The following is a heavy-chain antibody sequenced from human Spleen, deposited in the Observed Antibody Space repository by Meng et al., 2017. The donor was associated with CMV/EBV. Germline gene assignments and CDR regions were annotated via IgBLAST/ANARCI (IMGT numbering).Heavy chain of an antibody. J-gene: IGHJ5*02. CDR2: ISSDGSYK. V-gene: IGHV3-30*04. CDR3: ARDSLSAATP. Sequence: GESLKISCAASGFTFSSYPMHWVRQAPGKGLEWVAVISSDGSYKNFADSVRGRFTISRDNSKNTLYLQMNSLRAEDTAVYYCARDSLSAATPWGQGTLVTVSS. D-gene: IGHD2-15*01. CDR1: GFTFSSYP.